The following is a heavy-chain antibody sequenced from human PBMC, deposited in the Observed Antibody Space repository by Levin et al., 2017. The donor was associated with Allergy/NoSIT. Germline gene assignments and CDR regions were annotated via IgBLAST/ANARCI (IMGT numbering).Heavy chain of an antibody. D-gene: IGHD2-2*01. J-gene: IGHJ4*02. CDR2: ISNDGSNE. V-gene: IGHV3-30*18. Sequence: GGSLRLSCAASGFTFNTYAMHWVRQAPGKGLAWVAVISNDGSNEYYADSVKGRFTISRDNSKNTLYLQMTSLRATETAVYYCAKGGTRIFVLPADVWGQGALVTVSS. CDR3: AKGGTRIFVLPADV. CDR1: GFTFNTYA.